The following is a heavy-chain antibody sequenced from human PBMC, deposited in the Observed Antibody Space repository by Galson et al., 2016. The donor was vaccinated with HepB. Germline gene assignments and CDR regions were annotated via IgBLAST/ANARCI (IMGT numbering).Heavy chain of an antibody. CDR2: IGSDGSTI. V-gene: IGHV3-74*01. D-gene: IGHD1-7*01. J-gene: IGHJ3*02. CDR1: GFTFSTFW. Sequence: SLRLSCAASGFTFSTFWMHWVRQAPGKGLVWVSRIGSDGSTITYADSVKGRFTISSDNAENSLYLQMDSLRAEDTALYYCVRYNWNFAFDIWGQGTMVTVSS. CDR3: VRYNWNFAFDI.